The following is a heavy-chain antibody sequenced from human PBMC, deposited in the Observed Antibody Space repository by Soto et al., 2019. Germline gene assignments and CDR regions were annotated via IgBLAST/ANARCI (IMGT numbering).Heavy chain of an antibody. J-gene: IGHJ4*02. CDR1: GFSFTSYA. V-gene: IGHV3-64*01. CDR2: ISGNGDST. D-gene: IGHD3-10*01. CDR3: ARRGYGLYFDY. Sequence: GGSLRLSCAASGFSFTSYAMHWVRQAPGKGLEYVSVISGNGDSTYYANSVKGRFTISRDNSKNTLYLQMGSLRAEDMAVYYCARRGYGLYFDYWGQGTLVTVSS.